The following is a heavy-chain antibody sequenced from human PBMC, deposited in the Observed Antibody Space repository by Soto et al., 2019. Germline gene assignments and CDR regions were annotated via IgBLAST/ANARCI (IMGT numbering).Heavy chain of an antibody. D-gene: IGHD3-22*01. V-gene: IGHV5-51*01. CDR1: GYSFTSYW. CDR3: ARATYYYDSSGYFDAFDI. J-gene: IGHJ3*02. CDR2: IYPGDSDT. Sequence: GESLKISCKGSGYSFTSYWIGWVRQMPGKGLEWMGIIYPGDSDTRYSPSFQGQVTISADKSISTAYRQWSSLKASDTAMYYCARATYYYDSSGYFDAFDIWGQGTMVTVSS.